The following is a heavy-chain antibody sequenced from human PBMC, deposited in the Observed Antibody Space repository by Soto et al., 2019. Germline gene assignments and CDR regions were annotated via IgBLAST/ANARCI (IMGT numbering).Heavy chain of an antibody. V-gene: IGHV1-69*01. CDR3: AIVPAGAFLDWFDP. J-gene: IGHJ5*02. CDR1: GGTFSSYA. D-gene: IGHD2-2*01. CDR2: IIPIFGTA. Sequence: QVQLVQSGAEVKKPGSSVNVSCKASGGTFSSYAISWVRLAPGQGPEWMGGIIPIFGTAKYAQKFQGRVTITADESTNTAYMELSSLRSEDTAVYYCAIVPAGAFLDWFDPWGQGTLFTVSS.